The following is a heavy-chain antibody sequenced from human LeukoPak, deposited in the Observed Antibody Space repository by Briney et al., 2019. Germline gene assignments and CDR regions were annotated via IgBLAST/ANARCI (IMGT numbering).Heavy chain of an antibody. V-gene: IGHV3-23*01. Sequence: GGSLRLSCAASGFTFSSYAMSWVRQAPGKGLEWVSAISGSGGSTYYADSVKGRFTISRDSSKNTLYLQMNSLRAEDTAVYYCAKGRGCSSTSCYGVGYWFDPWGQGTLVTVSS. J-gene: IGHJ5*02. D-gene: IGHD2-2*01. CDR1: GFTFSSYA. CDR3: AKGRGCSSTSCYGVGYWFDP. CDR2: ISGSGGST.